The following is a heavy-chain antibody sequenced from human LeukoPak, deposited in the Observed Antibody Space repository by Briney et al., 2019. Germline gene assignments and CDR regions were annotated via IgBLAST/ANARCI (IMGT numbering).Heavy chain of an antibody. CDR2: INPNNGVT. J-gene: IGHJ5*02. CDR3: ARSGGLTAALDP. D-gene: IGHD6-13*01. CDR1: GYTFSDYY. V-gene: IGHV1-2*02. Sequence: ASVKVSCKASGYTFSDYYIHWVRQAPGQGLEWLGWINPNNGVTKSAQKFQGRVTMTRDTSISTAYMDLSRLRSDDTAVYYCARSGGLTAALDPWGQGTLVTVSS.